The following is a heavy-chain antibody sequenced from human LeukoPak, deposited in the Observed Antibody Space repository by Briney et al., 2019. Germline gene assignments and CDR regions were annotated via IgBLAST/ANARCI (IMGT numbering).Heavy chain of an antibody. CDR2: ISAYSGNT. CDR1: GYTFTSYG. D-gene: IGHD6-13*01. CDR3: ARASHSSSWYWFDP. J-gene: IGHJ5*02. V-gene: IGHV1-18*01. Sequence: ASVKVSCKASGYTFTSYGISWVRQAPGQGLEWMGWISAYSGNTNYAQKLQGRVTMTTDTSTSTAYMELRSLRSDDTAVYYCARASHSSSWYWFDPWGQGTLVTVSS.